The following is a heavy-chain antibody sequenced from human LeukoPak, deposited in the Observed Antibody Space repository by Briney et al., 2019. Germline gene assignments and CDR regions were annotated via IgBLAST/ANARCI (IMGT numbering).Heavy chain of an antibody. V-gene: IGHV3-53*01. J-gene: IGHJ4*02. CDR2: IYSGGST. Sequence: GGSLRLSCAASGFTVSSNYMSWVRQAPGKGLEWVSVIYSGGSTYYADSVKGRFTISRDNSKNTLYLHMNSLRAEDTAVYYCARGSSRDGYNYDFDYWGQGTLVTVSS. D-gene: IGHD5-24*01. CDR1: GFTVSSNY. CDR3: ARGSSRDGYNYDFDY.